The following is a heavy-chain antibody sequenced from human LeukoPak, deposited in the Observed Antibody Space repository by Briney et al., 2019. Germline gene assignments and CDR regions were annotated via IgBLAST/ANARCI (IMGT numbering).Heavy chain of an antibody. Sequence: SETLSLTCTVSGGSISTYYWTWIRQPPGKGLEWIGYIYYTGSTNYNPSLKSRVTISVDTSKNQFSLKLSSVTAADTAVYYCARVYGSGYDFRGAFDIWGQGTMITVSS. CDR1: GGSISTYY. D-gene: IGHD5-12*01. V-gene: IGHV4-59*01. J-gene: IGHJ3*02. CDR2: IYYTGST. CDR3: ARVYGSGYDFRGAFDI.